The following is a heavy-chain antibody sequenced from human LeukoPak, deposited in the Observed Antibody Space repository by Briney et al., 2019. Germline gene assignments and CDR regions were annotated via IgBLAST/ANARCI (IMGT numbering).Heavy chain of an antibody. J-gene: IGHJ4*02. CDR1: GGSISSYY. Sequence: PSETLSLTCTVSGGSISSYYWSWIRQPAGKGLEWIGRIYTSGSTNYNPSLKSRVTMSVDTSKNQFSLKLSSVTAADTAVYYCARLTIFGVDWSYYFDYWGQGTLVTVSS. CDR2: IYTSGST. D-gene: IGHD3-3*01. CDR3: ARLTIFGVDWSYYFDY. V-gene: IGHV4-4*07.